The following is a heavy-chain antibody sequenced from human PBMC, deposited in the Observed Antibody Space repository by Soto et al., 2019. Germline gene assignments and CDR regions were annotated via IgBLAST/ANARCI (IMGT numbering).Heavy chain of an antibody. V-gene: IGHV4-34*01. CDR1: GESFNTHY. CDR3: ARAVVVEATFYYSYRMDV. D-gene: IGHD2-15*01. Sequence: SETLSLTCAVYGESFNTHYWNWIRQTPGKGLEWIGEINHSGSTNYNPSLKSRVTISVDRSSNQFSLKLTSATAADTALYYCARAVVVEATFYYSYRMDVWGHGTTVTVSS. CDR2: INHSGST. J-gene: IGHJ6*02.